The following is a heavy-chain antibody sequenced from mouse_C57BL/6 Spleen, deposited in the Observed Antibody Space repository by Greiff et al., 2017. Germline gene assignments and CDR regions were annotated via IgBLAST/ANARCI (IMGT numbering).Heavy chain of an antibody. CDR2: IDPSDSYT. CDR1: GYTFTSYW. D-gene: IGHD1-1*01. V-gene: IGHV1-69*01. J-gene: IGHJ4*01. Sequence: QVQLQQPGAELVMPGASVKLSCKASGYTFTSYWMPWVKQRPGQGLEWIGEIDPSDSYTNYNQKFKGKSTLTVDKSSSTAYMQLSSLTSEDSAVYYCAAFITTVVDYAMDYWGQGTSVTVSS. CDR3: AAFITTVVDYAMDY.